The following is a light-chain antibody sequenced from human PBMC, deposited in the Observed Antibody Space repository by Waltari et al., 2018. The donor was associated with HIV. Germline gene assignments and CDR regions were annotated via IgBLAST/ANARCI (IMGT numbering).Light chain of an antibody. CDR2: DVT. CDR3: SSYAGSNKRV. J-gene: IGLJ3*02. V-gene: IGLV2-8*01. CDR1: SRDADDYNYYNY. Sequence: QSALTQPPSASGSPGQSVTISCTGTSRDADDYNYYNYVSWYQQHPGKAPKLLIYDVTKRPSGVPDRFSGSKSGYTASLTVSGLQAEDEADYYCSSYAGSNKRVFGGGTKLTVL.